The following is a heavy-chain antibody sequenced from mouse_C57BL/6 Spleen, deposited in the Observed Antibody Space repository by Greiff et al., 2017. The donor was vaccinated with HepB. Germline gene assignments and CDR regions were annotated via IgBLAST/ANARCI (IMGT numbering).Heavy chain of an antibody. Sequence: VQLQQSGPELVKPGASVKISCKASGYTFTDYYMNWVKQSHGKSLEWIGDINPNNGGTSYNQKFKGKATLTVDKSSSTAYMELRSLTSEDSAVYYCARDEDSNYPFAYWGQGTLVTVSA. CDR3: ARDEDSNYPFAY. CDR1: GYTFTDYY. V-gene: IGHV1-26*01. J-gene: IGHJ3*01. D-gene: IGHD2-5*01. CDR2: INPNNGGT.